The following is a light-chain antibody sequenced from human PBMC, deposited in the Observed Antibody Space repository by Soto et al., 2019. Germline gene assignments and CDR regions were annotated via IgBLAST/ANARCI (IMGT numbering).Light chain of an antibody. CDR1: TPNIGTHY. CDR3: AAWDDTLSGYV. J-gene: IGLJ1*01. CDR2: SND. V-gene: IGLV1-47*01. Sequence: QSVLTQPPSASGTPGQRVTISCSGSTPNIGTHYVSWYQHLPGSAPKLLIHSNDQRPSGVPDRISASRSGTSASLAISGLRSEDEADYYCAAWDDTLSGYVFGGGTNVTVL.